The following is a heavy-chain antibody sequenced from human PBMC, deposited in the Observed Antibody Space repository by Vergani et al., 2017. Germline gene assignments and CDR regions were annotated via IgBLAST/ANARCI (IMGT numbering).Heavy chain of an antibody. CDR3: ARDAITIFGVPYPMDV. J-gene: IGHJ6*03. Sequence: QVQLQESGPGLVKPSQTLSLTCTVSGGSINSHNYYWSWIRQPAGKGLEWIGRIYTSGSTNYNPSLKSRVTMSVDTSKNQFSLKLSSVTAADTAVYYCARDAITIFGVPYPMDVWGKGTTVTFSS. CDR2: IYTSGST. V-gene: IGHV4-61*02. CDR1: GGSINSHNYY. D-gene: IGHD3-3*01.